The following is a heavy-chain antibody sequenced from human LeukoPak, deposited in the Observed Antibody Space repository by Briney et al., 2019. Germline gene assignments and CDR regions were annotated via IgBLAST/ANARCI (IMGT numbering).Heavy chain of an antibody. D-gene: IGHD4-11*01. Sequence: PGGSLRLSCAASGFTFSSYSMNWVRQAPGKGLEWVSSISGTGSIVFYADSLKGRFTISRDNAKNSLYLQMNSLRDEDTAVYYCTTGHSALDYWGQGGLVTVSS. J-gene: IGHJ4*02. CDR1: GFTFSSYS. V-gene: IGHV3-48*02. CDR3: TTGHSALDY. CDR2: ISGTGSIV.